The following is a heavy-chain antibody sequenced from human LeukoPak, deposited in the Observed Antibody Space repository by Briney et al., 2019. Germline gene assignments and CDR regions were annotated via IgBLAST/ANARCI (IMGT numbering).Heavy chain of an antibody. Sequence: SETLSLTCTVSGGSISSSSYYWGWIRQPPGKGLGWIGSIYYSGSTYYNPSLKSRVTISVDTSKNQFSLKLSSVTAADTAVYYCARHSTHGDYFDYWGQGTLVTVSS. V-gene: IGHV4-39*01. J-gene: IGHJ4*02. CDR2: IYYSGST. CDR1: GGSISSSSYY. D-gene: IGHD2-2*01. CDR3: ARHSTHGDYFDY.